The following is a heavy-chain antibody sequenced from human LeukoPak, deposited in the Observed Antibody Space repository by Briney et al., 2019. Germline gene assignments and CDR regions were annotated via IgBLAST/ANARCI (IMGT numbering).Heavy chain of an antibody. D-gene: IGHD5-18*01. Sequence: SVKVSCKASGGTVSSYAISWVRQAPGQGLEWMGGIIPIFGTANYAQRFQGRVTITADASTSTAYMELSSLRSEDTAVYYCARGPVMDTAVVYACDIWGQGTMVTVSS. J-gene: IGHJ3*02. CDR2: IIPIFGTA. CDR3: ARGPVMDTAVVYACDI. CDR1: GGTVSSYA. V-gene: IGHV1-69*13.